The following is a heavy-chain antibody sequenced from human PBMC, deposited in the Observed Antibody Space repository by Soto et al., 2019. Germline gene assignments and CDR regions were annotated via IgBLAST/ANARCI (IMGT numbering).Heavy chain of an antibody. CDR2: IYTSGST. J-gene: IGHJ6*02. V-gene: IGHV4-4*07. CDR3: ARDRLRNPMVRGVPYYYYYGMDV. CDR1: GGSISSYY. Sequence: KPSETLSLTCTVSGGSISSYYWSWIRQPAGKGLEWIGRIYTSGSTNYNPSLKSRVTMSVDTSKNQFSLKLSSVTAADTAVYYCARDRLRNPMVRGVPYYYYYGMDVWGQGTTVTVSS. D-gene: IGHD3-10*01.